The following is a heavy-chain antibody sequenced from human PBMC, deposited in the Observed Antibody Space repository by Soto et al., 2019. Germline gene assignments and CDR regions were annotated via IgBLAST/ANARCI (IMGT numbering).Heavy chain of an antibody. CDR3: AKTTRNYYYGMDV. V-gene: IGHV3-30*18. CDR2: ISYDGSNK. CDR1: GFTFSSYG. Sequence: GGSLRLSCAASGFTFSSYGMHWVRQAPGKGLEWVAVISYDGSNKYYADSVKGRFTISRDNSKNTLYLQMNSLRAEDTAVYYCAKTTRNYYYGMDVWGQGTTGTVSS. J-gene: IGHJ6*02.